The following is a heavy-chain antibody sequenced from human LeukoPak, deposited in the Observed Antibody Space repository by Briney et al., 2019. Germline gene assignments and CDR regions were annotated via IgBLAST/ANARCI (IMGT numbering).Heavy chain of an antibody. CDR3: ARRTKGGGSYYYMDV. Sequence: PSETLSLTCTVSGGSISSYYWSWIRQPPGKGLEWIGYIYYSGSTNYNPSLKSRVTISVDTSKNQFSLKLSSVTAADTAVYYCARRTKGGGSYYYMDVWGKGTTVTVSS. V-gene: IGHV4-59*01. J-gene: IGHJ6*03. CDR2: IYYSGST. D-gene: IGHD3-16*01. CDR1: GGSISSYY.